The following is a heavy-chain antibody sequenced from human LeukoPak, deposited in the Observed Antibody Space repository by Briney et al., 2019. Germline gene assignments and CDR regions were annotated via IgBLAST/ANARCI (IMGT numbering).Heavy chain of an antibody. CDR1: GGSFSGYY. CDR3: ARDRFTTATFRNNYYGMDV. CDR2: INHSGST. D-gene: IGHD2-15*01. Sequence: SETLSLTCAVYGGSFSGYYWRWIWIRQPPGKGLEWIGEINHSGSTNYKPSLKSRVTISIDTSKNRFSLKLNSVTAADTAVYYCARDRFTTATFRNNYYGMDVWGQGTTVTVSS. J-gene: IGHJ6*02. V-gene: IGHV4-34*01.